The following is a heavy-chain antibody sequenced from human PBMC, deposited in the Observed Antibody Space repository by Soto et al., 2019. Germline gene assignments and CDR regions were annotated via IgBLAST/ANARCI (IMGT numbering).Heavy chain of an antibody. Sequence: QVQLVESGGGVVQPGRSLRLSCAASGFTFSSYGMHWVRQAPGKGLEWVAVISYDGSNKYYADSVKGRFTISRDNSKNTLYLQMNSLRAEDTAVYYCVKDRDLMVYATGDWYFDLWGRGTLVTVSS. CDR2: ISYDGSNK. CDR3: VKDRDLMVYATGDWYFDL. J-gene: IGHJ2*01. D-gene: IGHD2-8*01. CDR1: GFTFSSYG. V-gene: IGHV3-30*18.